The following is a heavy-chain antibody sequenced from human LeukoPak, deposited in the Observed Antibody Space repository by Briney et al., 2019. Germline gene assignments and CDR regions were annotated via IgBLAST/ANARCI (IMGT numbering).Heavy chain of an antibody. V-gene: IGHV4-39*01. CDR2: IYYSGST. Sequence: SETLSLSCTVSGGSISSSSYYWGWIRQPPGKGLEWIGSIYYSGSTYYNPSLKSRVTISVDTSKNQFSLKLSSVTAADTAVYYCARHPAHDWLEPRGHPGAFDPWGQGTLVTVSS. CDR3: ARHPAHDWLEPRGHPGAFDP. J-gene: IGHJ5*02. D-gene: IGHD3-3*01. CDR1: GGSISSSSYY.